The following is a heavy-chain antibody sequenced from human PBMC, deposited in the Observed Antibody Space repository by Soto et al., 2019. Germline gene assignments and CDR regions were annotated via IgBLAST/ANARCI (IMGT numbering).Heavy chain of an antibody. J-gene: IGHJ6*03. D-gene: IGHD4-4*01. CDR2: INHSGST. Sequence: QVQLQQWGAGLLKPSETLSLTCAVYGGSFSGYYWSWIRQPPGKGLEWIGEINHSGSTNYNPSLKSRVTISVDTSKTQFPRKLSSVTAADTAVYYGARGFNSNYVFGGGGGYYMDVWGKGTTVTVSS. CDR3: ARGFNSNYVFGGGGGYYMDV. V-gene: IGHV4-34*01. CDR1: GGSFSGYY.